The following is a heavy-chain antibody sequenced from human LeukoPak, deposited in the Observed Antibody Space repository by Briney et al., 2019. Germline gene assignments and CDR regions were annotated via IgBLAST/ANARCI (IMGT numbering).Heavy chain of an antibody. D-gene: IGHD3-16*01. J-gene: IGHJ6*02. CDR3: ARFGVDYDMDV. CDR2: IYYTGRA. V-gene: IGHV4-59*01. CDR1: DGSISGYY. Sequence: SETLSLTCTVSDGSISGYYWTWIRQPPGKGLEWIGQIYYTGRADYNPSLKSRITISVDTSKNQISLRLSSVTAADTAIYYCARFGVDYDMDVWGQGTTVTVSS.